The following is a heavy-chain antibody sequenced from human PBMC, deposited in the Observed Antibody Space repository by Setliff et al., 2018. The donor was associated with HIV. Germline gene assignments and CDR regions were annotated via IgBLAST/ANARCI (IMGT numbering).Heavy chain of an antibody. D-gene: IGHD5-12*01. CDR1: GGSFSGYY. Sequence: SETLSLTCAVYGGSFSGYYWSWIRQPPGKGLEWIGEINHSGSTNYNPSLKSRVTISVDTSNNQFSLNLNSVTASDRGVYYCARLGESGYDFRGYFDYWGPGMLVTVSS. CDR2: INHSGST. J-gene: IGHJ4*02. CDR3: ARLGESGYDFRGYFDY. V-gene: IGHV4-34*01.